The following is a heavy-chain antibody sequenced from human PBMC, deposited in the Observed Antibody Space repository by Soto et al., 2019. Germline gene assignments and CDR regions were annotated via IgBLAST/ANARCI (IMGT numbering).Heavy chain of an antibody. CDR1: GVSISDTSYY. CDR3: ARQGSY. V-gene: IGHV4-39*01. J-gene: IGHJ4*02. CDR2: IYFNGNT. Sequence: SETLSLTCTVSGVSISDTSYYWGWIRQPPGKGLEWIGTIYFNGNTFYSPSLKSRLTISVDTSKNQISLRLTSVTAADTAVYYCARQGSYWGQGTLVTVSS.